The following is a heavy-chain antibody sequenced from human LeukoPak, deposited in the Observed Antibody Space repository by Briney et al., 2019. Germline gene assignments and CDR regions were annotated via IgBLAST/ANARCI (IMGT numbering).Heavy chain of an antibody. D-gene: IGHD5-12*01. Sequence: GGSLRLSCAASGFTLSSYWMSWVRQAPGKGLEWVSVIYSGGSTYYADSVKDRFTISRDTSKNTLYLQMNSLRVEDTAVYYCARVVSGYRHFDYWGQGTLVTVSS. J-gene: IGHJ4*02. CDR2: IYSGGST. CDR3: ARVVSGYRHFDY. CDR1: GFTLSSYW. V-gene: IGHV3-53*01.